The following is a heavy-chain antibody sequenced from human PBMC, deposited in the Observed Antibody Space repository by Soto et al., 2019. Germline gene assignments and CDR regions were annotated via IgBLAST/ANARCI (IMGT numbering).Heavy chain of an antibody. J-gene: IGHJ4*02. V-gene: IGHV4-59*01. CDR2: IYYSGST. Sequence: PSETLSLPCTASAGSISSYYWSWIRQPPGKGLEWIGYIYYSGSTNYTPSLKSRVTVSVDTSKSQFSLNLSSVTVGDTDVYYCTREGSRMIYPYNFDYWGQGTLVTVSS. CDR3: TREGSRMIYPYNFDY. D-gene: IGHD3-16*01. CDR1: AGSISSYY.